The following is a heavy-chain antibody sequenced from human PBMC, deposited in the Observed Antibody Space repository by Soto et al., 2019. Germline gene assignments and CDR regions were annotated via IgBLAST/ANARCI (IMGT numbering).Heavy chain of an antibody. CDR2: ILYDGSKK. Sequence: PGGSLRLSCAASGFTFSSYGMDWVLQAPGKGLEWVAVILYDGSKKYYADSMKGRFTISRDNSKNTLYLQMDSLRAEDTAVYYCAKDRGALRWSEEHYYFDYWGQGALVTVYS. V-gene: IGHV3-30*18. CDR3: AKDRGALRWSEEHYYFDY. D-gene: IGHD4-17*01. CDR1: GFTFSSYG. J-gene: IGHJ4*02.